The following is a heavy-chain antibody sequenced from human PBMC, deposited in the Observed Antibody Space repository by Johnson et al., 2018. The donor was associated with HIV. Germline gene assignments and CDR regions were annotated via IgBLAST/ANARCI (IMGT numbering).Heavy chain of an antibody. V-gene: IGHV3-23*04. Sequence: VQLVESGGGLVQPGGSLGLSCAASGFTFSTYAMTWVRQAPGKGLECVSVISGSGGNTYYADSVKGRFTISRDNSKNTLYLQINSLRAEDSAIYYCATLVSDYDDTLTDYAFHIWGQGTVLTVSS. J-gene: IGHJ3*02. D-gene: IGHD4-17*01. CDR2: ISGSGGNT. CDR1: GFTFSTYA. CDR3: ATLVSDYDDTLTDYAFHI.